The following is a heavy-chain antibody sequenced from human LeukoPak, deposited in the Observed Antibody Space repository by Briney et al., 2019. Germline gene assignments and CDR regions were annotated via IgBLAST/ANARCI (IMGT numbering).Heavy chain of an antibody. Sequence: SQTLSLTCTVSGGSISSGDYYWSWIRQPPGKGLEWIGYIYYSGSTYYNPSLKSRVTISVGTSKNQFSLKLSSVTAADTAVYYCARGYYGSGSYPLFDYWGQGTLVTVSS. V-gene: IGHV4-30-4*01. D-gene: IGHD3-10*01. CDR3: ARGYYGSGSYPLFDY. J-gene: IGHJ4*02. CDR2: IYYSGST. CDR1: GGSISSGDYY.